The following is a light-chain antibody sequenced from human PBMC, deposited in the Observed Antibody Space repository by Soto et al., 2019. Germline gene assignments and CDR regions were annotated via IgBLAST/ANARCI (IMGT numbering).Light chain of an antibody. V-gene: IGKV3D-15*01. J-gene: IGKJ5*01. Sequence: EIVMTQSPATLSVSPGERASLSCRASHSVGNYLAWYQQKPGQAPRLLIYAISTRATGIPARFSGSGSGTAFTLTINSLQSEDFAVYYCQQHNQWPITFGQGTRLEIK. CDR3: QQHNQWPIT. CDR2: AIS. CDR1: HSVGNY.